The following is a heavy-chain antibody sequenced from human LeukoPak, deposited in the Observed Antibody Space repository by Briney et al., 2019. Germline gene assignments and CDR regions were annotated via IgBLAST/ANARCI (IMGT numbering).Heavy chain of an antibody. CDR1: GFTFSSYG. Sequence: GGSLRLSCAASGFTFSSYGMHWVRQAPGKGLEWVAFIRYDGSNKYYADSVKGRFTISRDNSKNTLYLQMNSLRAEDTAVYYCAKEALLTTHNWFDPWSQGTLVTVSS. CDR2: IRYDGSNK. CDR3: AKEALLTTHNWFDP. J-gene: IGHJ5*02. V-gene: IGHV3-30*02. D-gene: IGHD4-11*01.